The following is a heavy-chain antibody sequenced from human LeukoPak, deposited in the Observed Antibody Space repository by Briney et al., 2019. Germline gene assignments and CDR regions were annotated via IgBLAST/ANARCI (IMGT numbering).Heavy chain of an antibody. J-gene: IGHJ3*02. D-gene: IGHD4-17*01. CDR2: INHSGST. CDR1: GGSFSGYY. CDR3: ATRPGDYDAFDI. V-gene: IGHV4-34*01. Sequence: PSETLSLTCAVYGGSFSGYYWSWIRQPPGKGLEWIGEINHSGSTNYNPSLKSRVTISVDTSKNQFSLKLSSVTAADTAVYYCATRPGDYDAFDIWGQGTMVTVSS.